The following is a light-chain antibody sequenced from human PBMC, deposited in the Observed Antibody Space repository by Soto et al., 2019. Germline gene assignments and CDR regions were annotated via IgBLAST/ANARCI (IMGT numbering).Light chain of an antibody. Sequence: IQMTQSPFSVSASVGDRVTITCRASQGISSWLAWCQQKPGKSPTLLIYKASNLQTGVPSRFSGSGSGTDFTLTISSLQPEDFATYYCQKTSSFPLTFGGGTKVDIK. CDR2: KAS. CDR1: QGISSW. V-gene: IGKV1-12*01. J-gene: IGKJ4*01. CDR3: QKTSSFPLT.